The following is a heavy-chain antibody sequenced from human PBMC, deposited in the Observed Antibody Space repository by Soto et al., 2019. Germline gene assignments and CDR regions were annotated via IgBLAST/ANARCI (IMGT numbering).Heavy chain of an antibody. CDR3: ARKLVGVTDLDY. Sequence: PGGSLRLSCVASGFTSSSYGMYWVRQDPGKGLLWVSRIDKDGTGTIYADSVKGRFTISRDNAKNTVYLQMNTLRVEDTGVYYCARKLVGVTDLDYWGQGTLVTVSS. D-gene: IGHD1-26*01. CDR1: GFTSSSYG. CDR2: IDKDGTGT. J-gene: IGHJ4*02. V-gene: IGHV3-74*01.